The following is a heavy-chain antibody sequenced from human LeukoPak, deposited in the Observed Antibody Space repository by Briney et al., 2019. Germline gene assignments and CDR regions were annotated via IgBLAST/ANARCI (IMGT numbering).Heavy chain of an antibody. CDR3: AKRLSFGVAIGDFDY. CDR1: GFTFSNYA. Sequence: GSLRLSCAASGFTFSNYAMSWVRQAPGKGLEWVSAISGGGDSTYYADSVKGRFTISRDSSMETLYLQMNSLRAEDTATYFCAKRLSFGVAIGDFDYWGQGTLVTVSS. D-gene: IGHD3-3*01. CDR2: ISGGGDST. J-gene: IGHJ4*02. V-gene: IGHV3-23*01.